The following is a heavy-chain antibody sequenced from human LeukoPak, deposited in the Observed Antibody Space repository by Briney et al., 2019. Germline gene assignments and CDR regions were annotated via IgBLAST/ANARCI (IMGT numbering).Heavy chain of an antibody. CDR2: VWPDDSDT. J-gene: IGHJ4*02. CDR3: ARLVGRILTFTPRYFDY. V-gene: IGHV5-51*01. CDR1: GYSFTSYW. D-gene: IGHD1-26*01. Sequence: GESLKFSCKASGYSFTSYWIGWVRQMPGKGLEWMGIVWPDDSDTRYSSSFQGQVTISADKSTSTAYLQWSSLKASDTAMYYCARLVGRILTFTPRYFDYWGQGTLVTVSS.